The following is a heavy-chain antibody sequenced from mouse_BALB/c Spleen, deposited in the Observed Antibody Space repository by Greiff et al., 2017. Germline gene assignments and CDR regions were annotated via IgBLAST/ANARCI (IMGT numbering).Heavy chain of an antibody. CDR1: GYTFTSYW. V-gene: IGHV1-7*01. Sequence: QVQLQESGAELAKPGASVKMSCKASGYTFTSYWMHWVKQRPGQGLEWIGYINPSTGYTEYNQKFKDKATLTADKSSSTAYMQLSSLTSEDSAVYYCARKGSYYRYAHYYAMDYWGQGTSVTVSS. D-gene: IGHD2-14*01. J-gene: IGHJ4*01. CDR3: ARKGSYYRYAHYYAMDY. CDR2: INPSTGYT.